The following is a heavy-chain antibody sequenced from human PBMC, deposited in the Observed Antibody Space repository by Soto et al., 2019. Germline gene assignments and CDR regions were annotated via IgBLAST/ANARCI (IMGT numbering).Heavy chain of an antibody. CDR2: ISYDGRNK. CDR1: GFTFRNYG. J-gene: IGHJ4*02. V-gene: IGHV3-30*03. Sequence: ESGGGVVQPGWSLRLSCAASGFTFRNYGMHWVRQAPGKGLEWVALISYDGRNKFYADSVQGRFTISRDNSRNTLFLQLNSLSPTDTAVYYCARDIASRPRRYIDYWGQGTRVTVS. CDR3: ARDIASRPRRYIDY. D-gene: IGHD6-6*01.